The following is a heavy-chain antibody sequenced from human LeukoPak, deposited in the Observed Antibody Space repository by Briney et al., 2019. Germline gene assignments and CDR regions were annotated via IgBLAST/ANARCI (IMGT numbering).Heavy chain of an antibody. CDR2: IKQDGSEK. J-gene: IGHJ6*03. CDR3: AREGGPRGLYCSSTSCPAPRYFDWLLPGPYYYYMDV. CDR1: GFTFRSYW. D-gene: IGHD2-2*01. Sequence: QAGGSLRLSCAASGFTFRSYWMSWVRQAPGKGLEWVANIKQDGSEKYYVDSVKGRFTISRDNAKNSLYLQMNSLRAEDTAVYYCAREGGPRGLYCSSTSCPAPRYFDWLLPGPYYYYMDVWGKGTTVTISS. V-gene: IGHV3-7*01.